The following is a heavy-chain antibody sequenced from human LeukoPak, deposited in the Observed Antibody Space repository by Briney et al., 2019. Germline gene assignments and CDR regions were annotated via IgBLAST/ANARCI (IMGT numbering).Heavy chain of an antibody. CDR2: IYHSGST. J-gene: IGHJ4*02. CDR3: ARVIEYYDSSGYYYALDY. V-gene: IGHV4-38-2*02. D-gene: IGHD3-22*01. CDR1: GYSISSGYY. Sequence: SETPSLTCTVSGYSISSGYYWGWIRQPPGKWLEWIGSIYHSGSTYYNPSLKSRVTISVDTSKNQFSLKLSSVTAADTAVYYCARVIEYYDSSGYYYALDYWGQGTLVTVSS.